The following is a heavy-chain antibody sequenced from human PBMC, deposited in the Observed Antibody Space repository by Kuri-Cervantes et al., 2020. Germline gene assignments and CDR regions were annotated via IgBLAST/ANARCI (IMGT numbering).Heavy chain of an antibody. V-gene: IGHV3-30*02. CDR1: GFTFSSYG. J-gene: IGHJ3*01. Sequence: GESLKISCAASGFTFSSYGMHWVRQAPGKGLEWVAFIWYDGSNKYYADSVKGRFTISRDNSKNTLYLQMNSLRAEDTAVYYCAKDLGLMTTVTTYAFDVWGQGTMVTVSS. CDR2: IWYDGSNK. D-gene: IGHD4-17*01. CDR3: AKDLGLMTTVTTYAFDV.